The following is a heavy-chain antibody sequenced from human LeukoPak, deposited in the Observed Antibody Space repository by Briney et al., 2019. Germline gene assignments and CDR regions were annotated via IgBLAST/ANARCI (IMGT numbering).Heavy chain of an antibody. D-gene: IGHD3-10*01. CDR3: TTDRSMVRGVVYYFDY. CDR2: IKSKTDGRTT. Sequence: GGSLRLSCAASGFTFSNAWMNWVRQAPGKGLEWVGRIKSKTDGRTTDYAAPVKGRFTISRDDSKNTLYLQMNSLKTEDTAVYYCTTDRSMVRGVVYYFDYWGQGTLVTVSS. CDR1: GFTFSNAW. J-gene: IGHJ4*02. V-gene: IGHV3-15*07.